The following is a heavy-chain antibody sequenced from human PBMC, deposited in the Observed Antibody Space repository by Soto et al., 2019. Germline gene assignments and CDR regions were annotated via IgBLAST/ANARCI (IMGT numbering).Heavy chain of an antibody. CDR3: ARGSYGSGSYGVDMDV. D-gene: IGHD3-10*01. J-gene: IGHJ6*03. CDR1: GYTFTSYD. CDR2: MNPNSGNT. V-gene: IGHV1-8*01. Sequence: ASVKVSCKASGYTFTSYDINWVRQATGQGLEWMGWMNPNSGNTGYAQKFQGRVTMTRNTPISTAYMELSSLRSEDTAVYYCARGSYGSGSYGVDMDVWGKGTTVTVSS.